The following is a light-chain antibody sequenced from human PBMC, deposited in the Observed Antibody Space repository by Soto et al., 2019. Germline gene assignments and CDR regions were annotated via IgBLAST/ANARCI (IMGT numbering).Light chain of an antibody. Sequence: QPVLTQPPSVSGAPGQRVTISCTGSSSNIGAGYDVHWYQQLPGTAPKLLIYGNNNRPSGVPDRFPGSKSGTSASLAIIGLQAEDEADYYCQSYDSSLSGVLFGGGTKLTVL. CDR3: QSYDSSLSGVL. V-gene: IGLV1-40*01. J-gene: IGLJ2*01. CDR2: GNN. CDR1: SSNIGAGYD.